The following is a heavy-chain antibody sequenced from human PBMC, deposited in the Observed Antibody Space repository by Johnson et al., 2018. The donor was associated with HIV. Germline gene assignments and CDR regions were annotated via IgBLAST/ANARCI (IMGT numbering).Heavy chain of an antibody. CDR3: ARGAPPTWYSSSWRGGAFDI. CDR2: IYSGGST. Sequence: VQLVESGGGLVQPGGSLRLSCAASGFTVSCNYMSWVRQAPGKGLEWVSVIYSGGSTYYADSVKGRFTISRDNSKNTLYLQMNSLRAEDTAVYYCARGAPPTWYSSSWRGGAFDIWGQGTMVTVSS. J-gene: IGHJ3*02. D-gene: IGHD6-13*01. CDR1: GFTVSCNY. V-gene: IGHV3-66*02.